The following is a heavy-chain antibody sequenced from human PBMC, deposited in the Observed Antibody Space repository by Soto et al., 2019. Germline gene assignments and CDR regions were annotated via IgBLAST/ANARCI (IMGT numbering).Heavy chain of an antibody. CDR3: ARGRLVVPAAMCGFDY. D-gene: IGHD2-2*01. V-gene: IGHV4-31*03. J-gene: IGHJ4*02. CDR2: IYYSGST. CDR1: GGSISSGGYY. Sequence: SETLSLTCTVSGGSISSGGYYWSWIRQHPGKGLEWIGYIYYSGSTYYNPSLKSRVTISVDTSKNQFSLKLSSVTAADTAVYYCARGRLVVPAAMCGFDYWGQGTLVTVSS.